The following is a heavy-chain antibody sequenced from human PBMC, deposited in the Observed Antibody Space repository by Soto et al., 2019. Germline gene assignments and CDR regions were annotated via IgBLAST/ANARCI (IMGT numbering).Heavy chain of an antibody. J-gene: IGHJ4*02. CDR3: ARGYTQFDY. CDR2: ISSSSSYI. V-gene: IGHV3-21*01. CDR1: GFTFISHT. D-gene: IGHD5-18*01. Sequence: EVQLVESGGGLVRPGGSLRLSCATSGFTFISHTMNWVRQAPGKGLEWVSSISSSSSYIYYADSVKGRFTISRDNAKSSLYLQMDSLRAEDTAVYYCARGYTQFDYCGQGTLVTVSS.